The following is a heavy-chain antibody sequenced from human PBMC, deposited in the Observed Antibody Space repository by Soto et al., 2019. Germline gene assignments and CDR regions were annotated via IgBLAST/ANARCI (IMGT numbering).Heavy chain of an antibody. D-gene: IGHD3-10*01. V-gene: IGHV1-18*04. J-gene: IGHJ6*02. CDR2: ISAYNGNT. Sequence: ASVKVSCKASGYTFTSYGISWVRQAPGQGLEWMGWISAYNGNTNYAQKLQGRVTMTTDTSTSTAYMELRSLRSDDTAVYYCARLRFGELLQKAHYYYYGMDVWGQGTTVTVSS. CDR3: ARLRFGELLQKAHYYYYGMDV. CDR1: GYTFTSYG.